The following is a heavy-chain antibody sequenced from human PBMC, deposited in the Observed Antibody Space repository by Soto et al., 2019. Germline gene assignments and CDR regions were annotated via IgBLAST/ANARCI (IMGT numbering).Heavy chain of an antibody. CDR3: AKAGCSGGTCYLYYFDY. D-gene: IGHD2-15*01. CDR2: ISGSGGST. CDR1: GFAFSSYA. J-gene: IGHJ4*02. Sequence: GGSLRLSCAASGFAFSSYAMSWVRQAPGKGLEWVSAISGSGGSTYYADSVKGRFTISRDNSKNTLYLQMDSLRVEDSAVYSCAKAGCSGGTCYLYYFDYWGQGALVTVS. V-gene: IGHV3-23*01.